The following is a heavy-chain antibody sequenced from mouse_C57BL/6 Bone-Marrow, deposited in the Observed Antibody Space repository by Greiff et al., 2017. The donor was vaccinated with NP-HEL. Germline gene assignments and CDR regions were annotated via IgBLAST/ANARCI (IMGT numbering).Heavy chain of an antibody. CDR1: GYAFTNYL. Sequence: QVQLQQSGAELVRPGTSVKVSCKASGYAFTNYLIEWVKQRPGQGLEWIGVINPGSGGSNYHAKIKGKATLTADKSSSTAYMHLSSLTSEDSSVYFCARRTAQATLDDWGQGTTLTVSS. D-gene: IGHD3-2*02. CDR3: ARRTAQATLDD. CDR2: INPGSGGS. V-gene: IGHV1-54*01. J-gene: IGHJ2*01.